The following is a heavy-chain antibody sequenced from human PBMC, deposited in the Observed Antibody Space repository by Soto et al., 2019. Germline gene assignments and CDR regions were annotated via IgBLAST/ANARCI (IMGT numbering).Heavy chain of an antibody. CDR2: IGTAGDT. V-gene: IGHV3-13*04. J-gene: IGHJ6*02. CDR3: ARVLRGYSGYLASNGMDV. CDR1: GFTFSSYD. D-gene: IGHD5-12*01. Sequence: PGGSLRLSCAASGFTFSSYDMHWVRQPTGKGLEWVSAIGTAGDTYYPDSVKGRFTISRENAKNSLYLQMNSLRAGDTAVYYCARVLRGYSGYLASNGMDVWGQGTTVTVSS.